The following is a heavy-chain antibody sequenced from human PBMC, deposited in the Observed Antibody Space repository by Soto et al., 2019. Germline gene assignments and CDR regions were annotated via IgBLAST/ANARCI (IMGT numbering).Heavy chain of an antibody. D-gene: IGHD2-15*01. CDR3: GRGGEDCSDGKGPPNWFDP. CDR1: GYTFTSYG. CDR2: ISAYNGNT. V-gene: IGHV1-18*01. J-gene: IGHJ5*02. Sequence: ASVKVSCKASGYTFTSYGISWVRQAPGQGLEWMGWISAYNGNTKYAQKLQGRVTMTTDTSTTTAYMELRSLRSDDTAVYYCGRGGEDCSDGKGPPNWFDPWGKGTLVTVSS.